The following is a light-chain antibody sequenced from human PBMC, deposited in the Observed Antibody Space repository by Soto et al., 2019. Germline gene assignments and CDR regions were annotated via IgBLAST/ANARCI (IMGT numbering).Light chain of an antibody. CDR2: DVS. CDR1: STDVGRYNY. CDR3: TSYTSDSTYV. V-gene: IGLV2-14*01. J-gene: IGLJ1*01. Sequence: QSVLTQPASVSGSPGQSITISCTGTSTDVGRYNYVSWYQQHPGKAPKHMVYDVSNRPSWVSNRFPGSKSGITASLTISRLQAEDEADYHCTSYTSDSTYVFGTGTKVTVL.